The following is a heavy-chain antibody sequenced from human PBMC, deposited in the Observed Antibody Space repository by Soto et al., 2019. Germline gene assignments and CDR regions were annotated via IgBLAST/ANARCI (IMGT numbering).Heavy chain of an antibody. Sequence: QVQLVESGGGVVQPGRSLRLSCAASGFTFSSYGMHWVRQAPGKGLEWVAVIWYDGSNKYYADSVKGRFTISRDNSKNTLYLQMNRLRAEDTAVYCCARGDVRVVPAALIDYGGQGTLVTVSS. CDR1: GFTFSSYG. CDR2: IWYDGSNK. J-gene: IGHJ4*02. CDR3: ARGDVRVVPAALIDY. V-gene: IGHV3-33*01. D-gene: IGHD2-2*01.